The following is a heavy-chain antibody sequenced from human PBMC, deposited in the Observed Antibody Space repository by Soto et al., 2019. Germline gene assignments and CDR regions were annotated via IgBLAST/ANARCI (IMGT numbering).Heavy chain of an antibody. CDR2: IKQDGSEK. CDR1: GFTFSSYW. CDR3: ARDGGTIFGVVWYFDY. Sequence: PGGSLRLSCAASGFTFSSYWMSWVRQAPGKGLEWVANIKQDGSEKYYVDSVKGRFTISRGNAKNSLYLQMNSLRAEDTAVYYCARDGGTIFGVVWYFDYWGQGTLVTVSS. D-gene: IGHD3-3*01. J-gene: IGHJ4*02. V-gene: IGHV3-7*01.